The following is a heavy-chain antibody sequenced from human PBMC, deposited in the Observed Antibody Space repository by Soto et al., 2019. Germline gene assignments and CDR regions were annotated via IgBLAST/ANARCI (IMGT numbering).Heavy chain of an antibody. V-gene: IGHV1-3*01. CDR2: INAGNGNT. D-gene: IGHD3-10*01. CDR1: GYTFTSYA. CDR3: ARDRPTIVRGVSRGHNWFDP. J-gene: IGHJ5*02. Sequence: ASVKVSCKASGYTFTSYAMHWVRQAPGQRLEWMGWINAGNGNTKYSQKFQGRVTITRDTSASTAYMELSSLRSEDTAVYYCARDRPTIVRGVSRGHNWFDPWGQGTLVTVSS.